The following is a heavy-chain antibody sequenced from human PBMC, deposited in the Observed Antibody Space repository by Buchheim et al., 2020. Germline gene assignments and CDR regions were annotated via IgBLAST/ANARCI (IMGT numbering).Heavy chain of an antibody. V-gene: IGHV3-7*01. CDR1: GFTFSSYW. Sequence: EVQLVESGGGLVQPGGSLRLSCAASGFTFSSYWMSWVRQAPGKGLEWVANIKQDGSEEYYVDSVKGRFTISRDNAKNSLYLQINGLRAEDTAVYYCARALRTVTWKNDYWGQGTL. D-gene: IGHD4-17*01. CDR3: ARALRTVTWKNDY. CDR2: IKQDGSEE. J-gene: IGHJ4*02.